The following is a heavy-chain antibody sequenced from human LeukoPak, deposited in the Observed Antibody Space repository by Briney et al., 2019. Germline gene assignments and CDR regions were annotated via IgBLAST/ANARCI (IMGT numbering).Heavy chain of an antibody. Sequence: SETLSLTCSVSGGSGRSSNYYWGWMRQPPGKGLEWIGSMYYSGSTYNNPSLKSRVTISVDTSKNQSSLKVNSVTAADTAVYYCTRGNSMAAGANWGQGTLVTVSS. CDR3: TRGNSMAAGAN. J-gene: IGHJ4*02. CDR1: GGSGRSSNYY. D-gene: IGHD6-13*01. CDR2: MYYSGST. V-gene: IGHV4-39*07.